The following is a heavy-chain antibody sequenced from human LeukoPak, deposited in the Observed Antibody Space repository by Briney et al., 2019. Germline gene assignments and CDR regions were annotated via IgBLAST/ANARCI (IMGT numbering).Heavy chain of an antibody. Sequence: SETLSLTRTVSGGSISSSSYYWGWIRQPPGKGLEWIGSIYYSGSTYYNPSLKSRVTISVDTSKNQFSLKLSSVTAADTAVYYCARGSGGYYYDSSGYYYLDYFDYWGQGTLVTVSS. CDR3: ARGSGGYYYDSSGYYYLDYFDY. J-gene: IGHJ4*02. CDR1: GGSISSSSYY. D-gene: IGHD3-22*01. V-gene: IGHV4-39*07. CDR2: IYYSGST.